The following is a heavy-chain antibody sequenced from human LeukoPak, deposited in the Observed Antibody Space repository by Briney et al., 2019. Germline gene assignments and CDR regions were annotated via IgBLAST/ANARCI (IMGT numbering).Heavy chain of an antibody. CDR3: ARDRGGYTYSHDY. D-gene: IGHD5-18*01. Sequence: PSETLSLTCTVSGDSISSGRNYWAWIRQTPGKGLEWIASIYYSGSTSYNPSLKSRVTISMDKSKNQLSLKLNFVTAADTAVYYCARDRGGYTYSHDYWGQGTLVTVSS. CDR1: GDSISSGRNY. V-gene: IGHV4-39*07. J-gene: IGHJ4*02. CDR2: IYYSGST.